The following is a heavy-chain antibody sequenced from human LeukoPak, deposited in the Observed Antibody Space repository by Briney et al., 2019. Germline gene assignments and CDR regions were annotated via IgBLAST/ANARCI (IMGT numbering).Heavy chain of an antibody. CDR3: AKVRANRFASFDY. V-gene: IGHV3-23*01. Sequence: GGSLRLSCAASGFTFSSYGMSWVRQAPGKGLEWVSGISGSGGTTYYADSVKGRFTISRDNSKITLYLQMNSLRAEDTAVYYCAKVRANRFASFDYWGQGALVTVSS. CDR1: GFTFSSYG. D-gene: IGHD1/OR15-1a*01. J-gene: IGHJ4*02. CDR2: ISGSGGTT.